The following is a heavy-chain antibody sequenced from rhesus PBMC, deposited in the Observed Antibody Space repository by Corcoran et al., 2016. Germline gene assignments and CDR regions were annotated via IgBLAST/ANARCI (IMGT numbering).Heavy chain of an antibody. D-gene: IGHD2-21*01. CDR1: GGSISSSY. V-gene: IGHV4-169*01. J-gene: IGHJ4*01. CDR2: IYGSGSST. Sequence: QLQLQESGPGLVKPSETLSVTCAVSGGSISSSYWSWIRQAPGKGLEWIGYIYGSGSSTNHNPSLQSRGTLSVDTSKNQLSLSLNSVTAADTAVYYCARGYCTGSGCYGYGYWGQGVLVTVSS. CDR3: ARGYCTGSGCYGYGY.